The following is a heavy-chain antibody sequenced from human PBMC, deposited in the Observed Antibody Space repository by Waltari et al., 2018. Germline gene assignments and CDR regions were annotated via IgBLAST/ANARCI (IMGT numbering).Heavy chain of an antibody. CDR3: ARDRGGGFERDAFDI. V-gene: IGHV3-33*01. D-gene: IGHD2-21*01. J-gene: IGHJ3*02. CDR2: IWYDGSNK. Sequence: QVQLVESGGGVVQPGRSLRLSCAASGFPFSSYGMHGVRRATGKGLEWVAVIWYDGSNKYYADSVKGRFTISRDNSNNTLYLQMNSLRAEDTAVYYCARDRGGGFERDAFDIWGQGTMVTVSS. CDR1: GFPFSSYG.